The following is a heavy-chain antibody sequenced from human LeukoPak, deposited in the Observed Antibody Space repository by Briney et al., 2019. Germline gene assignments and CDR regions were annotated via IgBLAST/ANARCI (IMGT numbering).Heavy chain of an antibody. D-gene: IGHD2-21*02. J-gene: IGHJ5*02. CDR1: GFTFSNYS. CDR2: ISGSGRSI. CDR3: ARAKSAYCGGDCYRGDWFDP. V-gene: IGHV3-48*01. Sequence: GGSLRLSCAASGFTFSNYSMNWVRQAPGKGLEWVSYISGSGRSIIYADSVKGRFTISRDNAKNSVYLQMESLRAEDTAVYYCARAKSAYCGGDCYRGDWFDPWGQGTLVTVSS.